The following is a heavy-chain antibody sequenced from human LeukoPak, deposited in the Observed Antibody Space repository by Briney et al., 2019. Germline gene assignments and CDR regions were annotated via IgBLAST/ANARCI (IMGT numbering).Heavy chain of an antibody. D-gene: IGHD2-15*01. J-gene: IGHJ4*02. CDR1: GFTLASYS. Sequence: GGSLRLSCSPSGFTLASYSMSWVRQAPGKGLQWVSFISGSGNNVLYADSVKGRFTISRDNAENSLYLQVDSLRVEDTAVYYCARDAVQADTPFYFDIWGQGALVTVSS. CDR3: ARDAVQADTPFYFDI. CDR2: ISGSGNNV. V-gene: IGHV3-48*01.